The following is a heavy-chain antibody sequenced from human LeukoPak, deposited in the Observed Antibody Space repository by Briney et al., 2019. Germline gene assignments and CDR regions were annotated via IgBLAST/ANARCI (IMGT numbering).Heavy chain of an antibody. J-gene: IGHJ5*02. Sequence: ASVKVSCKASGYTFTGYYMHWVRQAPGQGLEWMGGIIPIFGTANYAQKFQGRVTITADESTSTAYMELSSLRSEDTAVYYCARSDSSGYYYHTYDTWGQGTLVTVSS. CDR2: IIPIFGTA. CDR3: ARSDSSGYYYHTYDT. CDR1: GYTFTGYY. D-gene: IGHD3-22*01. V-gene: IGHV1-69*13.